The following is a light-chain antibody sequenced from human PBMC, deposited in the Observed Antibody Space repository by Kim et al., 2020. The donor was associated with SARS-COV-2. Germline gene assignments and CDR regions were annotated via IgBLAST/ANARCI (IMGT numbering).Light chain of an antibody. J-gene: IGKJ2*01. Sequence: LSPGDRATLTCRANQSVDSSTLAWYRQRPGQAPRLLNQGVSNRATGIPDRFTGSGSGTDFILTISRLEPEDFAVYYCQQYGSSLYTFGQGTKLEI. CDR1: QSVDSST. V-gene: IGKV3-20*01. CDR3: QQYGSSLYT. CDR2: GVS.